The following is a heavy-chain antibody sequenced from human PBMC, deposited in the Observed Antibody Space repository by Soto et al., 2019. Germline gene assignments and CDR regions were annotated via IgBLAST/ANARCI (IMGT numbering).Heavy chain of an antibody. J-gene: IGHJ4*02. D-gene: IGHD5-12*01. CDR2: IYGDGLRT. Sequence: EVQLLESGGDLVQPGGSLSLSCVASGFTFSNHAMSWVRQAPGNGLEWVSAIYGDGLRTYYTDSVKGRFTISRDISKSTLYLQMNSLRAEDTALYYCAKGAMGATTATFVDYWGQGTLVTVSS. CDR1: GFTFSNHA. CDR3: AKGAMGATTATFVDY. V-gene: IGHV3-23*01.